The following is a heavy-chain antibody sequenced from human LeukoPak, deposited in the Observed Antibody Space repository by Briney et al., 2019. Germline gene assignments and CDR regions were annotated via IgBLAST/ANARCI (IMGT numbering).Heavy chain of an antibody. CDR1: GFTFSSYA. CDR2: ISGSGGST. Sequence: PGGSLRLSCAASGFTFSSYAMSWVRQAPGKGLEWVSAISGSGGSTYYADSVKGRFPISRDNSKNTLYLQMNSLRAEDTAVYYCAKAERVVPAAPTDYWGQGTLVTVSS. CDR3: AKAERVVPAAPTDY. D-gene: IGHD2-2*01. V-gene: IGHV3-23*01. J-gene: IGHJ4*02.